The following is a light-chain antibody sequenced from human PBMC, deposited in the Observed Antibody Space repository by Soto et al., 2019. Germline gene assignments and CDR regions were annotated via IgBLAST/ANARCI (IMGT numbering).Light chain of an antibody. J-gene: IGKJ1*01. CDR2: GAS. V-gene: IGKV3-15*01. CDR1: QSLRSS. CDR3: QQYNIWPQT. Sequence: EVVMRQSPATLSVSPGERATLSCRASQSLRSSLAWYQQKPGQAPRLLIYGASTRATGIPARFSGSGSGTEFTLTISSLQSEDFAVYFCQQYNIWPQTFGQGTKVDI.